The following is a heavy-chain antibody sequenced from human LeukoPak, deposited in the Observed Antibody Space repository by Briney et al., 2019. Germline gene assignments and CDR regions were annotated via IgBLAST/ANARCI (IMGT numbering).Heavy chain of an antibody. CDR3: ARDPDYGGNGFDY. CDR1: GFTFSSYW. Sequence: GGSLRLSCAASGFTFSSYWMHWVRQAPGEGLVWVSRINSDGSSTSYADSVKGRFTISRDNAKNTLYLQMNSLRAEDTAVYYCARDPDYGGNGFDYWGQGTLVTVSS. CDR2: INSDGSST. D-gene: IGHD4-23*01. V-gene: IGHV3-74*01. J-gene: IGHJ4*02.